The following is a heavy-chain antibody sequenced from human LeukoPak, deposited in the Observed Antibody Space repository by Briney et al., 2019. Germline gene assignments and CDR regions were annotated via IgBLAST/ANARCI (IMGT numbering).Heavy chain of an antibody. CDR2: INPNTGDT. V-gene: IGHV1-2*02. CDR3: ARSVPYSSPSSN. J-gene: IGHJ4*02. D-gene: IGHD6-13*01. CDR1: GYSFTGFY. Sequence: GASVKVSCKASGYSFTGFYIQWMRQAPGQGLQWMGWINPNTGDTNSAPKFQGRITLTSDTSSRTAYMEISRLTSDDTAVYFCARSVPYSSPSSNWGQGTLVTVSS.